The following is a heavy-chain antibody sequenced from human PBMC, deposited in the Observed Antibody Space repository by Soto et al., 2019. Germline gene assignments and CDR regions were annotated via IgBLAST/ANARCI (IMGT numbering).Heavy chain of an antibody. J-gene: IGHJ4*02. Sequence: EVQLVESGGGLVQPGGSQRLSCAASGFTFSTYIMNWVRQAPGKGLEWVSYISSGSNTIYYADSVKGRFTISRDNGKNSLYLQMNSLRAEDTAVYYCARDTYGDYSFDYWGQGTLVTVSS. CDR3: ARDTYGDYSFDY. V-gene: IGHV3-48*01. CDR2: ISSGSNTI. CDR1: GFTFSTYI. D-gene: IGHD4-17*01.